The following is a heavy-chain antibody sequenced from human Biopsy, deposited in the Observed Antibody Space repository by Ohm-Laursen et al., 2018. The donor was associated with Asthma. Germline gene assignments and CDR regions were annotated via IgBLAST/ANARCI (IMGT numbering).Heavy chain of an antibody. V-gene: IGHV3-30*03. CDR1: GFVFSQCG. D-gene: IGHD3-22*01. Sequence: SLRLSCSASGFVFSQCGMHWVRQGPGKGLEWVALVSSDGHNKYYEDSVKGRFTISRDNSRNRLNLQITRLTVEDSAVYFCARQSGQEYGDSSGFDIWGQGTKVAVSS. J-gene: IGHJ3*02. CDR3: ARQSGQEYGDSSGFDI. CDR2: VSSDGHNK.